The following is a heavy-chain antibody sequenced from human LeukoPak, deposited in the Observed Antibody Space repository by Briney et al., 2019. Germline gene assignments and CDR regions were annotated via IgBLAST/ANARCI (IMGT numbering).Heavy chain of an antibody. Sequence: GGSLRLSCAVSGLTFSNYWMHWVRQAPGKGLGWVSRIYNDGSSTSYADSVRGRFTISRDNSKSTLSLQMNSLRAEDTAIYYCATYRQVLLPFESWGQGTLVTVSS. CDR2: IYNDGSST. J-gene: IGHJ4*02. CDR1: GLTFSNYW. D-gene: IGHD2-8*02. CDR3: ATYRQVLLPFES. V-gene: IGHV3-74*01.